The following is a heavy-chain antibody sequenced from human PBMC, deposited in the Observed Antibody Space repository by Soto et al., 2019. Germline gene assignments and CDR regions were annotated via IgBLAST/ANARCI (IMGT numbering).Heavy chain of an antibody. D-gene: IGHD2-15*01. Sequence: SVKRACKASGYTFTSYDINWVRQATGQGLEWMGWMNPNSGNTGYAQKFQGRVTMTRNTSISTAYMELSSLRSEDTAVYYCERGIWSYCSVGSCYDVFDIWG. J-gene: IGHJ3*02. CDR3: ERGIWSYCSVGSCYDVFDI. CDR1: GYTFTSYD. CDR2: MNPNSGNT. V-gene: IGHV1-8*01.